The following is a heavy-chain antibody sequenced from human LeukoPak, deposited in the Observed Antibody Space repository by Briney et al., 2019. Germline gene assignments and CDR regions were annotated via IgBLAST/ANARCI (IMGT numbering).Heavy chain of an antibody. CDR1: GGSISSYY. Sequence: SETLSLTCTVSGGSISSYYWSWIRQPPGKGLVWIAYIYYSGSTNYNPTLKSRVTISVETSKNEFSLKLRSVTAADTAVYYCARVTGYRIEDYFDYWGQGTLVTVSS. D-gene: IGHD6-13*01. J-gene: IGHJ4*02. V-gene: IGHV4-59*01. CDR2: IYYSGST. CDR3: ARVTGYRIEDYFDY.